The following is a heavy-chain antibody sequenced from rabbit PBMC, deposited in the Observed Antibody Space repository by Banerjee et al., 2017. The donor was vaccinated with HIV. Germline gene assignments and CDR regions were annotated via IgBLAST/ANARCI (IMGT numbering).Heavy chain of an antibody. Sequence: LEESGGGLVQPEGSLTLTCKASGFSFSFSYWICWVRQAPGKGLEWIACIYGGSSDSTYYASWAKGRFTISKTSSTTVTLQMTSLTAADTATYFCARGIVYGFAGDTYPPYGMDLWGQGTLVTVS. CDR2: IYGGSSDST. CDR1: GFSFSFSYW. D-gene: IGHD6-1*01. V-gene: IGHV1S45*01. CDR3: ARGIVYGFAGDTYPPYGMDL. J-gene: IGHJ6*01.